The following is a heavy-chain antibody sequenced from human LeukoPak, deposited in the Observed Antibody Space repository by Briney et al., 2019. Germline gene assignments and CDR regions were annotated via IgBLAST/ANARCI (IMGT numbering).Heavy chain of an antibody. J-gene: IGHJ4*02. CDR1: GGSFSGYY. CDR3: ANSFTHDY. V-gene: IGHV4-34*01. Sequence: TSETLSLTCAVYGGSFSGYYWSWIRQPPGKGLEWIGEINHSGSTNYNPSLKSRVTISVDTSKNQFSLKLSSVTAADTAVYYCANSFTHDYWGQGTLVTVSS. CDR2: INHSGST. D-gene: IGHD4-4*01.